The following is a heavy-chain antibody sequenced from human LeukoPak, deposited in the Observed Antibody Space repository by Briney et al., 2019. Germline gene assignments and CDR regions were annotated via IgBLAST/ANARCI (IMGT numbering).Heavy chain of an antibody. CDR1: GYTFTSYG. D-gene: IGHD3-9*01. CDR2: ISAYNGNT. V-gene: IGHV1-18*01. J-gene: IGHJ5*02. Sequence: GASVKVSCKASGYTFTSYGISWVRQAPGQGLEWMGWISAYNGNTNYAQKLQGRVTMTTDTSTSTAYMELRSLRSDDTAVYYCARERGGVLRYFDWSASNWFDPWGQGTLVTVSS. CDR3: ARERGGVLRYFDWSASNWFDP.